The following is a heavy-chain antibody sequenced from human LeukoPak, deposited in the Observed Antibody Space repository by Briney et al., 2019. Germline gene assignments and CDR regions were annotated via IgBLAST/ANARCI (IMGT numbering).Heavy chain of an antibody. CDR3: ASSRITVTGSYYYYMDV. D-gene: IGHD4-17*01. Sequence: GGSLRLSCAASGFTFSRYWMFWVRQAPGKGLVCVSRINSDGTTTNYADSVKGRFTISRDNAKNTLSLQLNSLRAEDTAVYYCASSRITVTGSYYYYMDVWGKGTTVTVSS. J-gene: IGHJ6*03. CDR2: INSDGTTT. V-gene: IGHV3-74*01. CDR1: GFTFSRYW.